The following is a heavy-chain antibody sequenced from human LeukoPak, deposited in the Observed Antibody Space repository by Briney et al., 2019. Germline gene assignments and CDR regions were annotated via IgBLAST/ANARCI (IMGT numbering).Heavy chain of an antibody. J-gene: IGHJ6*03. D-gene: IGHD7-27*01. CDR2: IRSRAYGGAI. Sequence: PGGSLRLSCTAYGFTFGDYAMSWVRQTPGRGLEWVTFIRSRAYGGAIDYAASVKGRFTISRDDSKSIAYLQMNSLKIEDTAVYYCTRARGAWGYYMDVWGKGTTVTVSS. CDR1: GFTFGDYA. CDR3: TRARGAWGYYMDV. V-gene: IGHV3-49*04.